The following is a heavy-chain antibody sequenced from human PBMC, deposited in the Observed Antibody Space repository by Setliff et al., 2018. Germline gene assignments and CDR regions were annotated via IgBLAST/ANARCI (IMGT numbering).Heavy chain of an antibody. J-gene: IGHJ6*03. V-gene: IGHV4-4*07. CDR3: AREQWLDPPGYYYMDV. CDR1: GGSIGSYY. Sequence: SETLSLTCTVSGGSIGSYYWTWIRQPAGRGLEWIGRIYTTGSTNFNPSLNSRVTMSLDKSKNQFSLKLNSVTAADMAVYYCAREQWLDPPGYYYMDVWAKGTTVTVSS. D-gene: IGHD6-19*01. CDR2: IYTTGST.